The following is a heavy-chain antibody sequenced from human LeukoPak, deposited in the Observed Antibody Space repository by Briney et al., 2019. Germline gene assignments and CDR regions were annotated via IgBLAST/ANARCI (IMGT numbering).Heavy chain of an antibody. D-gene: IGHD2-2*01. J-gene: IGHJ4*02. Sequence: ASVKVSCKASGYTFTSYGISWVRQAPGQGLEWMGWISAYNGNTNYAQKLQGRVTMTTDTSTSTAYMELSSLRSEDTAVYYCARDGVGYCSSTSCWRLEYWGQGTLVTVSS. CDR1: GYTFTSYG. CDR2: ISAYNGNT. V-gene: IGHV1-18*01. CDR3: ARDGVGYCSSTSCWRLEY.